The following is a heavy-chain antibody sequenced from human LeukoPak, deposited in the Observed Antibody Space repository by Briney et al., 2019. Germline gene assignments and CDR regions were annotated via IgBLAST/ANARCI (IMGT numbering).Heavy chain of an antibody. Sequence: GGSLRLSCAASGFTFSSYWMSWVRQAPGKGLEWVGRIISKVDGGTADYAAPVKGRFTISRDDSKTTVYLQMNSLKTEDTAVYYCSTSGGTTTRFVDYWGQGTLVSVSS. D-gene: IGHD2/OR15-2a*01. CDR3: STSGGTTTRFVDY. J-gene: IGHJ4*02. CDR1: GFTFSSYW. V-gene: IGHV3-15*01. CDR2: IISKVDGGTA.